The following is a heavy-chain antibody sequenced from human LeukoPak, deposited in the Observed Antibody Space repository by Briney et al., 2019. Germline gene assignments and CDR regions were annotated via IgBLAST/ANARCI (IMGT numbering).Heavy chain of an antibody. V-gene: IGHV3-23*01. D-gene: IGHD2-15*01. J-gene: IGHJ4*02. CDR2: ISGSGGST. CDR3: AKESDVVVVAVTFYYFDY. Sequence: GGSLRLSCAASGFTFSNYAMSWVRQTPGKGLEWVSAISGSGGSTYYADSVKGRFTISRDNSKNTLYLQMNSLRAEDTAVYYCAKESDVVVVAVTFYYFDYWGQGTLVTVSS. CDR1: GFTFSNYA.